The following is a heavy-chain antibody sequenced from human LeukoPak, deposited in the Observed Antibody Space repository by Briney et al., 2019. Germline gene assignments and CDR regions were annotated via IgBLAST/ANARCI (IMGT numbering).Heavy chain of an antibody. D-gene: IGHD3-22*01. CDR1: GYTFTGYY. CDR2: MNPNSGNT. V-gene: IGHV1-8*02. J-gene: IGHJ3*02. Sequence: GASVKVSCKASGYTFTGYYMHWVRQATGQGLEWMGWMNPNSGNTGYAQKFQGRVTMTRNTSISTAYTELGSLRSEDTAVYYCARVHYYDSSFAFDIWGQGTMVTVSS. CDR3: ARVHYYDSSFAFDI.